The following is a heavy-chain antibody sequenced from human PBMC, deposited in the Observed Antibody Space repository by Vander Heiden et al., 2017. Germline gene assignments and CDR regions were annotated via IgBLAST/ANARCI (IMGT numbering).Heavy chain of an antibody. D-gene: IGHD6-19*01. CDR1: GFTFSSYA. CDR2: ISGSGGST. J-gene: IGHJ4*02. CDR3: AKDTGYSSGWHDY. V-gene: IGHV3-23*01. Sequence: EVQLLESGGGLVQPGGSLRLSCAASGFTFSSYAMSWVRPAPGKGVEWVSAISGSGGSTYYADSVKGRFTISRDNSKNTLYLQMNSLRAEDTAVYYCAKDTGYSSGWHDYWGQGTLVTVSS.